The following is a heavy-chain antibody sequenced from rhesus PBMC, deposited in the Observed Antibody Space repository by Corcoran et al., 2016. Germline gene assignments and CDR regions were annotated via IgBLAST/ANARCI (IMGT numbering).Heavy chain of an antibody. CDR3: VRGGGWNNVFNFDY. J-gene: IGHJ4*01. CDR2: MSGSDGST. V-gene: IGHV4-173*01. D-gene: IGHD1-20*01. Sequence: QLQLQESGPGLVKPSETLSLTCAVSGGSISGNYWSWIRQTPGKGLEWIGRMSGSDGSTDYNPSDKRRVTISIDTSKNQFSLYLTAVTAADTAVYYCVRGGGWNNVFNFDYWGQGVLVTVSS. CDR1: GGSISGNY.